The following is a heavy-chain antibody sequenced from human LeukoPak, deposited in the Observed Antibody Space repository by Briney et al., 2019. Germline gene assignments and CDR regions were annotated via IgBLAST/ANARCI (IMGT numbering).Heavy chain of an antibody. CDR2: ISYDGIHK. D-gene: IGHD2-2*01. V-gene: IGHV3-33*08. CDR3: ARDSSYQLLRYYYYYYMDV. J-gene: IGHJ6*03. Sequence: PGGSLRLSCAASGFTFSNYGIHWVRQAPGKGLEWVAVISYDGIHKFYTESAKGRFTISRDNSKNTLYLQMNSLRAEDTAVYYCARDSSYQLLRYYYYYYMDVWGKGTTVTVSS. CDR1: GFTFSNYG.